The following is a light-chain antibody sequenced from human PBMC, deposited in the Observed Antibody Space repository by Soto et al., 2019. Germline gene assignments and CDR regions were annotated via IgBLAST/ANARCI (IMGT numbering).Light chain of an antibody. CDR2: GVS. CDR3: QPYGSSPPFT. V-gene: IGKV3-20*01. CDR1: QNLNSNF. J-gene: IGKJ3*01. Sequence: ETVLTQSPGTLSLSPGERATLSCRASQNLNSNFLAWYQQKPGQAPRLLIYGVSNRATGIPDRFSGSGSGTDFTLTTSRLEPDDFAVYYCQPYGSSPPFTFGPGTKVDIK.